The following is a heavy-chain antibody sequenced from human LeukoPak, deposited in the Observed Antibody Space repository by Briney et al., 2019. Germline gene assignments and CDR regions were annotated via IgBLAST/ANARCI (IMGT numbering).Heavy chain of an antibody. CDR1: GYIFTGYY. D-gene: IGHD3-22*01. V-gene: IGHV1-2*02. J-gene: IGHJ4*02. CDR2: INPDSGGT. CDR3: ARNFYFDSSGYYHY. Sequence: ASVKVSCKASGYIFTGYYIHWVRQAPGQGLEWMGWINPDSGGTNSAQKFQGRVTMTRDTSISTAYMELSRLRSDDTAVYYCARNFYFDSSGYYHYWGQGTLVTVSS.